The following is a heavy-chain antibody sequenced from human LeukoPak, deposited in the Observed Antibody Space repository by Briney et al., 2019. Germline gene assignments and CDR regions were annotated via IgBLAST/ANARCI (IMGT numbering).Heavy chain of an antibody. Sequence: PSETLSLTCTVSGGSISSSSYYWGWIRQPPGKGLEWIGSIYYSGSTYYNPSLKSRVTISVDTSKNQFSLKLSSVTAADTAVYYCAMLGLNSGYYPFDYWGQGTLVTVSS. CDR3: AMLGLNSGYYPFDY. CDR1: GGSISSSSYY. J-gene: IGHJ4*02. V-gene: IGHV4-39*07. D-gene: IGHD3-22*01. CDR2: IYYSGST.